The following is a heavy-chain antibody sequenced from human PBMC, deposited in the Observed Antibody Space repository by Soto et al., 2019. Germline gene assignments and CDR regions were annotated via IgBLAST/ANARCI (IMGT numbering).Heavy chain of an antibody. Sequence: PGGFLRLSCAASGFTFSSYWMHWVRQAPGKGLVWVSRINSDGSSTSYADSVKGRFTISRDNAKNTLYLQMNGLRAEDTAVYFCAMVPDLDYCSRTSCLYYFDYWGQGALVTVSS. CDR2: INSDGSST. V-gene: IGHV3-74*01. CDR3: AMVPDLDYCSRTSCLYYFDY. D-gene: IGHD2-2*01. CDR1: GFTFSSYW. J-gene: IGHJ4*02.